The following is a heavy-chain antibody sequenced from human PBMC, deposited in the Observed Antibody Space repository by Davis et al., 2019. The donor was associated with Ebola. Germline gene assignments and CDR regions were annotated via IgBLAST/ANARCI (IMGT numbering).Heavy chain of an antibody. CDR3: ARLRSNTRLTPFYY. Sequence: KVSCKGSGYSFTSYWIAWVRQMPGKGLECMGIIYPGDSETRYSPSFQGQVTISADKSITTAYLQWSSLKASDTAMYFCARLRSNTRLTPFYYRGQGTLVTVS. J-gene: IGHJ4*02. D-gene: IGHD2-2*02. V-gene: IGHV5-51*01. CDR2: IYPGDSET. CDR1: GYSFTSYW.